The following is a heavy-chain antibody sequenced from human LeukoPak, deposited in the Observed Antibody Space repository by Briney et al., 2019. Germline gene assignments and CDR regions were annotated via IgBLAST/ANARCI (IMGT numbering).Heavy chain of an antibody. CDR1: GYTLTELS. CDR3: ATGMGFLWHFDY. D-gene: IGHD3-10*01. Sequence: PGASVKVSCKVSGYTLTELSMHWVRQAPGKGLEWMGGFDPEDGETIHAQKFQGRVTMTEDTSTDTAYMELSSLRSEDTAVYYCATGMGFLWHFDYWGQGTLVTVSS. CDR2: FDPEDGET. J-gene: IGHJ4*02. V-gene: IGHV1-24*01.